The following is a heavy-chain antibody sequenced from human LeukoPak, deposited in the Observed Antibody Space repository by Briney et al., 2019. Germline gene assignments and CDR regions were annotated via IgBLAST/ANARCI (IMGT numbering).Heavy chain of an antibody. J-gene: IGHJ4*02. CDR2: IRYDGSNK. Sequence: PGGSLRLSCAASGFTFSSYGMHWVRQDPGKGLEWVAFIRYDGSNKYYADSVKGRFTISRDNSKNTLYLQMNSLRAEDTAVYYYAKGSGVRGVIVDYWGQGTLVTVSS. CDR3: AKGSGVRGVIVDY. D-gene: IGHD3-10*01. V-gene: IGHV3-30*02. CDR1: GFTFSSYG.